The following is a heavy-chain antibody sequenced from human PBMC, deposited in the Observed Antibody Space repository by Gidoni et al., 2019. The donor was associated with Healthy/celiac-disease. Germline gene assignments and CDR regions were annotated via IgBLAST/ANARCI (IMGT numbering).Heavy chain of an antibody. V-gene: IGHV3-48*02. D-gene: IGHD3-3*01. CDR3: ARAPPYDFWSGLDDAFDI. CDR1: GFPFSSYS. J-gene: IGHJ3*02. CDR2: ISSSSSTI. Sequence: EVQLVESGGGLVQPGGSLRLSCAASGFPFSSYSMNWGRQAPGKGLEWVSYISSSSSTIYYADSVKGRFTISRDNAKNSLYLQMNSLRDEDTAVYYCARAPPYDFWSGLDDAFDIWGQGTMVTASS.